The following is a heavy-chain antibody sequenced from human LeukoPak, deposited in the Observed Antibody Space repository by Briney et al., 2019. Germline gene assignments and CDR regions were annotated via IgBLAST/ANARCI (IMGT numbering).Heavy chain of an antibody. V-gene: IGHV3-30-3*01. J-gene: IGHJ4*02. D-gene: IGHD5-12*01. CDR2: ISLDGNNE. CDR1: GFTFRNYY. Sequence: PGGSLRLSCAASGFTFRNYYMHWVRQAPGKGLEWVAVISLDGNNEYYADSVKGRFTISRDNSKNTLYLQMNSLRAEDTAVYYCAKAWSSGYDPSDYWGQGTLVTVSS. CDR3: AKAWSSGYDPSDY.